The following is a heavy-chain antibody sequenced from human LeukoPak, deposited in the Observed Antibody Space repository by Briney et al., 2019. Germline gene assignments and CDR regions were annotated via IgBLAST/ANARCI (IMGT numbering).Heavy chain of an antibody. Sequence: ASVKASCKAFGYTFTGYWMHWVRQAPGQGPEWMGVISPSGGSTIYAQTFKGRVTLTRDMSTSTDYLELSSLRSEDTAVYYRARDNSVRDEAWWSNPWGQGTLVTVSS. D-gene: IGHD5-24*01. CDR2: ISPSGGST. CDR3: ARDNSVRDEAWWSNP. V-gene: IGHV1-46*01. J-gene: IGHJ5*02. CDR1: GYTFTGYW.